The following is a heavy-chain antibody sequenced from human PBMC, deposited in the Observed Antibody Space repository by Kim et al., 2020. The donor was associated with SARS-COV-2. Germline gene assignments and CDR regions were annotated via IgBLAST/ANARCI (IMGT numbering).Heavy chain of an antibody. Sequence: SETLSLTCAVYGGSFSGYYWSWIRQPPGKGLEWIGEINHSGSTNYNPSLESRVTISVDTSKNQFSLKLSSVTAADTAVYYCARGRAIAVAGTRYYYYYM. D-gene: IGHD6-19*01. J-gene: IGHJ6*03. CDR1: GGSFSGYY. CDR3: ARGRAIAVAGTRYYYYYM. CDR2: INHSGST. V-gene: IGHV4-34*01.